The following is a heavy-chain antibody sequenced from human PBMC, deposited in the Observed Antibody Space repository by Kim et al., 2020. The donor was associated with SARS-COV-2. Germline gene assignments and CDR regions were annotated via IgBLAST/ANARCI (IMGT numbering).Heavy chain of an antibody. D-gene: IGHD1-26*01. J-gene: IGHJ4*02. CDR1: GGSISSSSYC. CDR2: IYSSGST. CDR3: ARDRSGSYRYYFDY. V-gene: IGHV4-39*07. Sequence: SETLSLTCTVSGGSISSSSYCWGWIRQPPGKGLEWIGNIYSSGSTYYNPSLKSRVTISVDTSKNQFSLKLSSVTAADTAVYYCARDRSGSYRYYFDYWGQGTLVTVSP.